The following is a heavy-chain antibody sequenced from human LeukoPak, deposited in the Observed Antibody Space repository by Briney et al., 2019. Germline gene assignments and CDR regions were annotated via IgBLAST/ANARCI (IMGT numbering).Heavy chain of an antibody. V-gene: IGHV3-66*01. J-gene: IGHJ3*02. CDR2: IYSGGTT. D-gene: IGHD4-23*01. CDR1: GFTFSSYV. CDR3: ARGQSLYGGRLGHAFDI. Sequence: GGTLRLSCAASGFTFSSYVMTWVRQAPGKGLECVSVIYSGGTTYYADSVRDRFILSRDNSKNTLYLQMNSLRADDTAVYYCARGQSLYGGRLGHAFDIWGQGTMVTVSS.